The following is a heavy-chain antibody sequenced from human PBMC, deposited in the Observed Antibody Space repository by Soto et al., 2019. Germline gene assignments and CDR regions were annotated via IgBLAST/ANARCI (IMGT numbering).Heavy chain of an antibody. Sequence: SVKVSCKASGGTFSSYAISWVRQAPGQGLEWMGGIIPIFGTANYAQKFQGRVTITADESTSTAYMELSSLRSEDTAVYYCARDRGLWEMATNDFDYWGQGTLVTVSS. CDR1: GGTFSSYA. J-gene: IGHJ4*02. D-gene: IGHD5-12*01. V-gene: IGHV1-69*13. CDR2: IIPIFGTA. CDR3: ARDRGLWEMATNDFDY.